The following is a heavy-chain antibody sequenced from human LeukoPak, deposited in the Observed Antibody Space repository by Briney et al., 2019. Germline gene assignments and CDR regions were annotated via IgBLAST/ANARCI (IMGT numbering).Heavy chain of an antibody. CDR2: IKSKTDGGTT. Sequence: GGSLRLSCAASGFTFSNAWMSWVRQAPGKGLEWVGRIKSKTDGGTTDYAAPVKGRFTISRDDSKNTLYLQMNSLKTEDTAVYYCTTDQSYYYDSSGYLVSGHFDYWGQGTLVTVSS. D-gene: IGHD3-22*01. CDR1: GFTFSNAW. V-gene: IGHV3-15*01. CDR3: TTDQSYYYDSSGYLVSGHFDY. J-gene: IGHJ4*02.